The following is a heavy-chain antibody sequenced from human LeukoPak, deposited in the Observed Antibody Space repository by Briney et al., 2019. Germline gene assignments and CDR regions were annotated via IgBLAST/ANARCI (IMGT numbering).Heavy chain of an antibody. V-gene: IGHV1-69*13. CDR3: ARGDSFVSGMDV. D-gene: IGHD3-16*01. CDR2: LIPAFGTA. J-gene: IGHJ6*02. CDR1: GYTFTSYA. Sequence: ASVKVSCKASGYTFTSYAISWVRQAPGQGLEWMGGLIPAFGTANYPQKFQGRVTITADESTSTAYMELSSLRSEDTAVYYCARGDSFVSGMDVWGQGTTVTVSS.